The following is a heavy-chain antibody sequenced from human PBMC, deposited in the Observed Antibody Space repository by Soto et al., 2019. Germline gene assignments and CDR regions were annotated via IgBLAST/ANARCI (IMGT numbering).Heavy chain of an antibody. V-gene: IGHV4-30-4*01. CDR1: GASISSGDYF. CDR3: AREKGYISGPKNFDY. CDR2: IYDGGSS. Sequence: PSETLSLTCTVSGASISSGDYFWSWIRQSPGKGLQWIGYIYDGGSSYYNPSLKSRVTMSVDTSKNQFSLKLSSVTAADTAVYYCAREKGYISGPKNFDYWGQGTLVTV. D-gene: IGHD5-12*01. J-gene: IGHJ4*02.